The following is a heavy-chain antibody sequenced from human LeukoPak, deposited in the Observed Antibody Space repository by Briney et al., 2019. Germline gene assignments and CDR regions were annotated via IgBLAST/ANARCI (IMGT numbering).Heavy chain of an antibody. Sequence: PGGSLRLSCAASGFTFSSSSMNWVRPAPGKGLEWVSYISSSSSTIHYAESVKGRFTISRDNAKNSLYLQMNSLRDEDTAVYYCAREMAHYFDSSGYSFWGQGTLVTVSS. V-gene: IGHV3-48*02. D-gene: IGHD3-22*01. CDR1: GFTFSSSS. CDR3: AREMAHYFDSSGYSF. CDR2: ISSSSSTI. J-gene: IGHJ4*02.